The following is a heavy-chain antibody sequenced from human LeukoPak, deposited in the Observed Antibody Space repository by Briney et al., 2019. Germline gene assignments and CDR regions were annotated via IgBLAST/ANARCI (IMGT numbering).Heavy chain of an antibody. J-gene: IGHJ4*02. CDR1: GYTFTSYY. CDR2: INPNSGGT. Sequence: ASVKVSCKASGYTFTSYYMHWVRQAPGQGLEWMGWINPNSGGTNYAQKFQGRVTMTRDTSISTAYMELSRLRSDDTAVYYCAREGVRAEMATIGNYFDYWGQGTLVTVSS. V-gene: IGHV1-2*02. D-gene: IGHD5-24*01. CDR3: AREGVRAEMATIGNYFDY.